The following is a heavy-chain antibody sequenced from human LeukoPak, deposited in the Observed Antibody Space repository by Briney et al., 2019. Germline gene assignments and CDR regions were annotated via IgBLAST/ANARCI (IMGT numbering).Heavy chain of an antibody. CDR3: ATLPYYYDSSGSYYFDY. D-gene: IGHD3-22*01. Sequence: GGSLRLSCAASGFTFSSYSMNWVRQAPGKGLEWVSSISSSSSYIYYAGSVKGRFTISRDNAKNSLYLQMNSLRAEDTAVYYCATLPYYYDSSGSYYFDYWGQGTLVTVSS. J-gene: IGHJ4*02. CDR2: ISSSSSYI. V-gene: IGHV3-21*01. CDR1: GFTFSSYS.